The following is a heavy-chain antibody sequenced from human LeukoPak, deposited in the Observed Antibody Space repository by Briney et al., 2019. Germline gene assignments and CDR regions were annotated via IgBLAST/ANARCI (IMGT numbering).Heavy chain of an antibody. J-gene: IGHJ4*02. CDR3: AKTAYDSSGYYNGFDY. D-gene: IGHD3-22*01. CDR2: ISGSGGST. CDR1: GFTFSSYA. Sequence: TGGSLRLSCAASGFTFSSYAMSWVRQAPGKGLEWVSAISGSGGSTYYADSVKGRFTISRDNSKNTLYLQMNSLRAEDTAVYYCAKTAYDSSGYYNGFDYWGQGTLVTVSS. V-gene: IGHV3-23*01.